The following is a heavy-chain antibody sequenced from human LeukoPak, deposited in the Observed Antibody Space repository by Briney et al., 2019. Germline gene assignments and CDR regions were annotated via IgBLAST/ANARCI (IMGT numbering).Heavy chain of an antibody. CDR2: MNPNSGNT. Sequence: ASVKVSCKASGYTFTSYDINWVRQATGQGLEWMGWMNPNSGNTGYAQKFRGRVTMSRDTSTTTAYMELSGLRSNDTAVYFCATGLRNDPWGQGTLVTVSS. CDR3: ATGLRNDP. D-gene: IGHD1-14*01. J-gene: IGHJ5*02. V-gene: IGHV1-8*01. CDR1: GYTFTSYD.